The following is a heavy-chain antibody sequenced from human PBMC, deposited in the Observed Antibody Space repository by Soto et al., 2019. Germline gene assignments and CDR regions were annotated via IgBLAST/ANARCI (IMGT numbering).Heavy chain of an antibody. CDR1: GFTFSSYS. Sequence: PGGSLRPSCAASGFTFSSYSMNWVRQAPGKGLEWVSSISSSSSYIYYADSVKGRFTISRDNAKNSLYLQMNSLRAEDTAVYYCARVGGGYQLLHAFDIWGQGTMVTVSS. D-gene: IGHD2-2*01. J-gene: IGHJ3*02. V-gene: IGHV3-21*01. CDR3: ARVGGGYQLLHAFDI. CDR2: ISSSSSYI.